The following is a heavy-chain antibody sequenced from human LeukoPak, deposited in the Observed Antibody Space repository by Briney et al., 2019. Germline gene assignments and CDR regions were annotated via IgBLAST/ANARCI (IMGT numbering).Heavy chain of an antibody. CDR1: GGSISTSSYY. D-gene: IGHD4-17*01. J-gene: IGHJ4*02. CDR2: IYYSGST. V-gene: IGHV4-39*07. Sequence: SETLSLTCTVSGGSISTSSYYWGWVRQPPGKGLEWIGNIYYSGSTYYNPSLKSRVTISVDTSKNQFSLKLSSVTAADTAVYYCARVSTTVNLIDYWGQGTLVTVSS. CDR3: ARVSTTVNLIDY.